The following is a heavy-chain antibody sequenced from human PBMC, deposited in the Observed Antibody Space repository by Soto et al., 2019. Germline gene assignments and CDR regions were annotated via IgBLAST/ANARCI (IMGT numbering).Heavy chain of an antibody. V-gene: IGHV1-2*02. D-gene: IGHD4-4*01. Sequence: QVHLVQSGAEVKQPGASVKVSCKASGYTFSVYHMHWVRQAPGQGLEWMGWVHPNSGGTNYAQSFEGRVTMNRDTSINTDYMELSRLTSDDTAVYYCAKELQRGMDVWGQGTKVTVSS. CDR2: VHPNSGGT. CDR1: GYTFSVYH. CDR3: AKELQRGMDV. J-gene: IGHJ6*02.